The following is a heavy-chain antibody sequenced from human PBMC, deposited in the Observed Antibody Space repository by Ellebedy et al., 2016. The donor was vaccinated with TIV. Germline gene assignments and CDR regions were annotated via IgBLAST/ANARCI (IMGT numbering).Heavy chain of an antibody. CDR3: AKARSYYDILTGEGGMDV. Sequence: GGSLRLXCAASGFTFSSYAMSWVRQAPGKGLEWVSAISGSGGSTYYADSVKGRFTTSRDNSKNTLYLQMNSLRAEDTAVYYCAKARSYYDILTGEGGMDVWGQGATVTVSS. CDR1: GFTFSSYA. V-gene: IGHV3-23*01. CDR2: ISGSGGST. D-gene: IGHD3-9*01. J-gene: IGHJ6*02.